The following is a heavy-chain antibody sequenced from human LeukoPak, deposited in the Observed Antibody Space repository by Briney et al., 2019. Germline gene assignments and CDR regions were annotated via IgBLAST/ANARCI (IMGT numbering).Heavy chain of an antibody. CDR1: GESIKSFY. CDR2: IYTSGST. D-gene: IGHD4-17*01. CDR3: ASPYGDCEGLAFDI. V-gene: IGHV4-4*07. J-gene: IGHJ3*02. Sequence: SETLSLTCTVSGESIKSFYWSWIRQPAGKGLEWIGRIYTSGSTNYNPSLKSRVTISVDTSKNQFSLKLSSVTAADTAVYYCASPYGDCEGLAFDIWGQGTMVTVSS.